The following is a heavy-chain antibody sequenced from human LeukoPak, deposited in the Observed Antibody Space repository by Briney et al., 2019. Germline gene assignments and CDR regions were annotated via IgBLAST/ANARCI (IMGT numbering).Heavy chain of an antibody. D-gene: IGHD4-11*01. CDR1: GGSISSGYW. CDR2: IYHSGSS. Sequence: PSQTLSLTCAVSGGSISSGYWWSWVRQPPGKGLEWIGEIYHSGSSNYNPSLKSRVTISVDKSMNQFSLKLSSVTAADTAVYYCARKRTTVNYFDYWGLGTLVTVSS. CDR3: ARKRTTVNYFDY. V-gene: IGHV4-4*02. J-gene: IGHJ4*02.